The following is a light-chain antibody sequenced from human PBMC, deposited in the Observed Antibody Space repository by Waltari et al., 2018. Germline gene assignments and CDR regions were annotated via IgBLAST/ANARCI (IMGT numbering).Light chain of an antibody. CDR1: SGHSSYA. CDR3: QTWGTGPHVV. CDR2: LNSDGSH. Sequence: QLVLTQSPSASASLGASVKLTCTLSSGHSSYAIARQQQQPEKGPRYLMKLNSDGSHRKGDGIPDRFSGSSSGAERYLTISSLQSEDEADYYCQTWGTGPHVVFGGGTKLTVL. V-gene: IGLV4-69*01. J-gene: IGLJ2*01.